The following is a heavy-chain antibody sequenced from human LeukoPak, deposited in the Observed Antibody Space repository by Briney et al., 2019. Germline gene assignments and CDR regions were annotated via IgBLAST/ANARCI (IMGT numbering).Heavy chain of an antibody. CDR3: ARDLRVPAFDI. CDR1: GFTFSSYS. J-gene: IGHJ3*02. Sequence: GGSLRLSCAASGFTFSSYSMNWVRQAPGKGLEWVSSISSSSSYIYYADSVKGRFTISRDNVKNSLYLQMNSLRAEDTAVYYCARDLRVPAFDIWGQGTMVTVSS. D-gene: IGHD1-1*01. CDR2: ISSSSSYI. V-gene: IGHV3-21*01.